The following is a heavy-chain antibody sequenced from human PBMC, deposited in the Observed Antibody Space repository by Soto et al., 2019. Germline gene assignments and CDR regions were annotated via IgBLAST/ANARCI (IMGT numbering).Heavy chain of an antibody. CDR3: AKAQAAVAGDYFDY. V-gene: IGHV3-23*01. CDR1: GLTSSSYA. J-gene: IGHJ4*02. D-gene: IGHD6-19*01. Sequence: EVQLLESGGGLVQPGGSLRLSCAASGLTSSSYAMSWVRQAPGKGLEWVSTISGSGGYTYYADSVKGRFTISRDNSKNTLYLQMNSLRAEDTAVYYCAKAQAAVAGDYFDYWGQGTLVTVSS. CDR2: ISGSGGYT.